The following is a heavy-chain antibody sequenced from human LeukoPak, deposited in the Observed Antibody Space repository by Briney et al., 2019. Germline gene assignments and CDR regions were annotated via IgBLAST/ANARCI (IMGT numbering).Heavy chain of an antibody. CDR1: GGSVINTNW. J-gene: IGHJ4*02. V-gene: IGHV4-4*02. CDR2: VHLDGGT. D-gene: IGHD3-3*01. Sequence: SETLSLTCGVSGGSVINTNWWTWVRQPPGKGLEWIGEVHLDGGTNYNPTLESRLTMSVDVSGNQVPLKLTSVTAAATAVYYCAREGGFYRPLDYSGQGTLVTVSS. CDR3: AREGGFYRPLDY.